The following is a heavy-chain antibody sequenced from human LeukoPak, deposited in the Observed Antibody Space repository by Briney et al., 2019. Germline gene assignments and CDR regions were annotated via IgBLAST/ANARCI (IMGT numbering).Heavy chain of an antibody. J-gene: IGHJ3*02. Sequence: SETLSLTCTVSGGSISSYYWSWIRQPPGKGLEWIGYIYYSGSTNYNPSLKSRVTISVDTSKNQFSLKLSSVTAAGTAVYYCARSVARRFYYYGSGDDAFDIWGQGTMVTVSS. CDR3: ARSVARRFYYYGSGDDAFDI. CDR2: IYYSGST. V-gene: IGHV4-59*01. D-gene: IGHD3-10*01. CDR1: GGSISSYY.